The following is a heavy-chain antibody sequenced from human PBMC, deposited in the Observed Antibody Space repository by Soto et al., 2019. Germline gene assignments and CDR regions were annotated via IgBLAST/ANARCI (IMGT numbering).Heavy chain of an antibody. Sequence: EVQLVESGGGLVQPGGSLRLSCAASGFTFSVYNMIWVRQAPGKGLQWVSYIDIFSATIYYTDSVRGRFTISRDNAKNSLYLQMNSLRDEDTAVYYCARYGVAAIDYWGQGTLVTVSS. D-gene: IGHD2-15*01. J-gene: IGHJ4*02. V-gene: IGHV3-48*02. CDR1: GFTFSVYN. CDR2: IDIFSATI. CDR3: ARYGVAAIDY.